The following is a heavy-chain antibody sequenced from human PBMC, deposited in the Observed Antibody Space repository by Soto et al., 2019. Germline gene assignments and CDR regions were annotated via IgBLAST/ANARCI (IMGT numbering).Heavy chain of an antibody. J-gene: IGHJ5*02. CDR2: IFSGGST. D-gene: IGHD2-21*02. CDR1: GGSITDYS. Sequence: SETLSLTCTVSGGSITDYSWVWIRQPAGKGLEWIGRIFSGGSTNYNPSLKGRITMSLDTSKNQFSLKLNSATATDTAVYFCARDQGVVVTADNWFDPWGQGILVTVSS. V-gene: IGHV4-4*07. CDR3: ARDQGVVVTADNWFDP.